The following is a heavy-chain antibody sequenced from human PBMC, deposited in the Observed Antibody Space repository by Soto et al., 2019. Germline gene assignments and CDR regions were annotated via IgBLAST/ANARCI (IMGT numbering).Heavy chain of an antibody. V-gene: IGHV3-74*01. J-gene: IGHJ4*02. CDR1: GFTFSTYW. Sequence: EVQLVESGGGLVQPGGSLRLSCAASGFTFSTYWMHWVRQAPGKGLVWVSRINSDGSSTSYADSVKGRFTISRDNAKSTLYLQMNSLRAEDTAVYYCAREGNDYGDYYWGQGTLVTVSS. CDR2: INSDGSST. D-gene: IGHD4-17*01. CDR3: AREGNDYGDYY.